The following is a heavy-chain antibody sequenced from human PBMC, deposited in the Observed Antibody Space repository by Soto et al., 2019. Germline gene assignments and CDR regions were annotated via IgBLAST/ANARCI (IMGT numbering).Heavy chain of an antibody. V-gene: IGHV1-69*06. J-gene: IGHJ6*02. CDR1: GGTFSSYA. D-gene: IGHD2-2*01. CDR3: ARDRGEPAIVVVPAAPYYYYYYGMDV. CDR2: IIPIFGTA. Sequence: SVKVSCKASGGTFSSYAISWVRQAPGQGLEWMGGIIPIFGTANYAQKFQGRVTITADKSTSTAYMELSSLRSEDTAVYYCARDRGEPAIVVVPAAPYYYYYYGMDVWDQVTTVTVSS.